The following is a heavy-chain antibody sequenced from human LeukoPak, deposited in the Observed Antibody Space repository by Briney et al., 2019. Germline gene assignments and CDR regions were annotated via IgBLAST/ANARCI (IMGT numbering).Heavy chain of an antibody. CDR2: ISSSGNTK. CDR1: GFTFSDYY. V-gene: IGHV3-11*04. Sequence: GGSLRLSCAASGFTFSDYYMSWIRQAPGKGLEWVSYISSSGNTKFYADSVKGRFTISRDNAENSLYLQMNSLRPEDTAVYYCARDSRYAFDIWGQGTMVTVSS. J-gene: IGHJ3*02. CDR3: ARDSRYAFDI.